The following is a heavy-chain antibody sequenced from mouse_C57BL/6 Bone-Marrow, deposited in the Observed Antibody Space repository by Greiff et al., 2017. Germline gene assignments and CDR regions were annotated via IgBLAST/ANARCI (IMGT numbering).Heavy chain of an antibody. V-gene: IGHV5-16*01. J-gene: IGHJ3*01. D-gene: IGHD2-3*01. CDR1: GFTFSDYY. CDR2: INYDGSST. CDR3: ARVYDGYYSAWFAY. Sequence: EVMLVESEGGLVQPGSSMKLSCTASGFTFSDYYMAWVRQVPEKGLEWVANINYDGSSTYYLDSLKSRFTISRDNAKNILYLQMSSLKSEDTATYYCARVYDGYYSAWFAYWGQGTLVTVSA.